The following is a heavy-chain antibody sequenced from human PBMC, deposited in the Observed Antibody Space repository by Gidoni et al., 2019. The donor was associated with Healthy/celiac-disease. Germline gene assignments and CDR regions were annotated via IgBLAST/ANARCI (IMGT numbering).Heavy chain of an antibody. CDR1: GGSFSGYY. CDR2: INHSGST. Sequence: QVQLQQWGAGLLKPLETLSLTCAVYGGSFSGYYCSWIRQPPGKGLEWIGEINHSGSTNYNPSLKSRVTISVDTSKNQFSLKLSSVTAADTAVYYCALGVVVVAATRGYFDYWGQGTLVTVSS. V-gene: IGHV4-34*01. CDR3: ALGVVVVAATRGYFDY. D-gene: IGHD2-15*01. J-gene: IGHJ4*02.